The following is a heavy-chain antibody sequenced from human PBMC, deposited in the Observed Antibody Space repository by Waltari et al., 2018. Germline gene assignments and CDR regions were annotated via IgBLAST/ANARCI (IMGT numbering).Heavy chain of an antibody. J-gene: IGHJ4*02. Sequence: EVQLLVSGGGLVQPGGSLGLSGAASGFTFSRYGMGWVRQAPGKGLEWVSALTHDGGSTYYADSVKGRFTISRDNSKNTLDLQMNSLRAEDTALYYCAKGRGPLSIQGWEWGQGTLVTVSS. CDR3: AKGRGPLSIQGWE. V-gene: IGHV3-23*01. CDR2: LTHDGGST. D-gene: IGHD1-26*01. CDR1: GFTFSRYG.